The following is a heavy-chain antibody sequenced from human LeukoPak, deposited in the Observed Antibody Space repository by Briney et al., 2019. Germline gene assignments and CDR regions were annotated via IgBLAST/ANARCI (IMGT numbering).Heavy chain of an antibody. CDR2: IRNVGSKK. Sequence: GGSLRPSCAASEFSFSSSGMHWVRQAPGKGLEWVTFIRNVGSKKYYADSVKGRFTISRDNSKNTLYLQMNSLRAEDTAVYYCAKGGSYGYVRWGQGTLVTVSS. D-gene: IGHD5-18*01. J-gene: IGHJ4*02. V-gene: IGHV3-30*02. CDR1: EFSFSSSG. CDR3: AKGGSYGYVR.